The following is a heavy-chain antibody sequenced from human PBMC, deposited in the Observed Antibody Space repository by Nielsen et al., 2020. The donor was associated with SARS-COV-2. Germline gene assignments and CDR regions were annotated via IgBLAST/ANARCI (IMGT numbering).Heavy chain of an antibody. D-gene: IGHD3-22*01. J-gene: IGHJ3*02. CDR1: GGSISSGGYY. V-gene: IGHV4-31*03. Sequence: SETLSLTCSVSGGSISSGGYYWSWIRQPPGKGLEWIGYIYYSGSTYYNPSLKSRVTISVDTSKNQFSLKLSSVTAADTAVYYCARAPITMIVVVNAFDIWGQGTMVTVSS. CDR2: IYYSGST. CDR3: ARAPITMIVVVNAFDI.